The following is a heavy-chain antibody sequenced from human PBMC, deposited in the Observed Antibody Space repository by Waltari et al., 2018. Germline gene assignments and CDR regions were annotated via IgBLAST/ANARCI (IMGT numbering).Heavy chain of an antibody. CDR3: ARVQYYDYVWGSYRSYHLDY. D-gene: IGHD3-16*02. CDR2: IYHSGST. CDR1: GYSISSGYY. J-gene: IGHJ4*02. Sequence: QVQLQESGPGLVKPSETLSLTCAVSGYSISSGYYWGWLRQPPGKGLEWIGSIYHSGSTYYNPSLKSRVTISVDTSKNQFSLKLSSVTAADTAVYYCARVQYYDYVWGSYRSYHLDYWGQGTLVTVSS. V-gene: IGHV4-38-2*01.